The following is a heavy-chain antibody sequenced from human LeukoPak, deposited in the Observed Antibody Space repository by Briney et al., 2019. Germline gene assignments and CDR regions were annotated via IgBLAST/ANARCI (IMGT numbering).Heavy chain of an antibody. D-gene: IGHD3-10*01. CDR3: AKDVYGSGSYYNGDY. CDR2: IRFDGSYE. Sequence: GGSLRLSCEVSGFTFSNYEMNWVRQAPGKGLEWVTFIRFDGSYEDYADSVKGRFTISRDNSKNTLYLQMNSLRAEDTAVYYCAKDVYGSGSYYNGDYWGQGTLVTVSS. CDR1: GFTFSNYE. V-gene: IGHV3-30*02. J-gene: IGHJ4*02.